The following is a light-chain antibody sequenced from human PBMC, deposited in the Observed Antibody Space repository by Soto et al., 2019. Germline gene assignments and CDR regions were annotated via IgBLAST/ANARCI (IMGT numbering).Light chain of an antibody. J-gene: IGKJ4*01. V-gene: IGKV3-15*01. CDR2: GAS. Sequence: EIVMTQSPATLSVSPGERATLSCRASPTISSNLAWYQQKPGQAPRLLIYGASTRVTGVPARFSGSGSGTEFTLTISSLQSEDFAVYYCQPYNNWPLTFGGGTKVEIK. CDR3: QPYNNWPLT. CDR1: PTISSN.